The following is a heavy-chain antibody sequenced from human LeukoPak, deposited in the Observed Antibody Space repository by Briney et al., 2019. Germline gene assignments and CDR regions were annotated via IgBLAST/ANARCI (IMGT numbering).Heavy chain of an antibody. CDR3: ARVRYQTADY. Sequence: GGSLRLSCAASGLTFSSYEMNWVRQAPGKGLEWDSYISSSGTTIHYADSVKGRFTISRDNAKNSVYLQMNSLRVEDTAVYYCARVRYQTADYWGQGTLVTVSS. J-gene: IGHJ4*02. CDR2: ISSSGTTI. D-gene: IGHD3-16*02. CDR1: GLTFSSYE. V-gene: IGHV3-48*03.